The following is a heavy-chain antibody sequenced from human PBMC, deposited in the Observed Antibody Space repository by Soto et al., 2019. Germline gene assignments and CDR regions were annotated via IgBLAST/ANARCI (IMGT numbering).Heavy chain of an antibody. Sequence: EVQLVESGGGLVKPGGSLRLSCAASGFTFSTSTMNWVRQAPGKGLEWVSSIGSSGVDRYYADSVRGRFTISRDNAKNSLYVVMNGLRAEDTAVYYCVRGDYRDHWDQGTLVTVSS. D-gene: IGHD3-16*01. J-gene: IGHJ4*02. CDR2: IGSSGVDR. CDR1: GFTFSTST. V-gene: IGHV3-21*06. CDR3: VRGDYRDH.